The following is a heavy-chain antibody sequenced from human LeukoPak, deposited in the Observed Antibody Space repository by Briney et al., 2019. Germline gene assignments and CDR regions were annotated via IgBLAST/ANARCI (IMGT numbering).Heavy chain of an antibody. V-gene: IGHV5-51*01. Sequence: GESLKISCKGSGYSFTSYWIGWVRQMPGKGLEWMGIIFPGDSDTRHSPSFQGQVTISADKSISTAYLQWSSLKASDTAMYYCARAGSWFGESRDAFDIWGQGTMVTVSS. CDR1: GYSFTSYW. D-gene: IGHD3-10*01. J-gene: IGHJ3*02. CDR2: IFPGDSDT. CDR3: ARAGSWFGESRDAFDI.